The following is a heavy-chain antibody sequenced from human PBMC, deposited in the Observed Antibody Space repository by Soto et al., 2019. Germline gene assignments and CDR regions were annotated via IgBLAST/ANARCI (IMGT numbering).Heavy chain of an antibody. J-gene: IGHJ6*02. CDR3: ARGIVLMVYAIPSPRYGMDV. Sequence: SQTLSLTCSISGDSVSSNSAAWNWIRQSPSRGLEWLGRTYYRSKWYNDYAVSVKSRITINPDTSKNQFSLQLNSVTPEATAVYYCARGIVLMVYAIPSPRYGMDVWGQGTTVTVSS. CDR1: GDSVSSNSAA. D-gene: IGHD2-8*01. V-gene: IGHV6-1*01. CDR2: TYYRSKWYN.